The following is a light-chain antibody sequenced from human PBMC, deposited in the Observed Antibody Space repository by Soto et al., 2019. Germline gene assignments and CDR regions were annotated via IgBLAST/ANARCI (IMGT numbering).Light chain of an antibody. CDR3: SSYTSSSTVV. CDR2: DVS. Sequence: QSALTQPASVSGSPGQSITISCTGTSSDVGGYNYVSWYQQHPGKAPKLMIYDVSNRPSGVSNRFSGSKSGNTASLTISGVHAEDEAAYYCSSYTSSSTVVFGGGTKLTVL. J-gene: IGLJ2*01. V-gene: IGLV2-14*01. CDR1: SSDVGGYNY.